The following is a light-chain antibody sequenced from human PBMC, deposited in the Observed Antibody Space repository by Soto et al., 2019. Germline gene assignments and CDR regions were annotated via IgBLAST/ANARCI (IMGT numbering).Light chain of an antibody. Sequence: EIVLTQSPDTLSLSPGETATLSCRASQSVSSSSLAWYQQNPGQAPRLLIYGASSRATGIPDRFSGSGSGTDFTLTISRLESEDFAVYYCQQYGSSPLTFGGGTKVEIK. CDR2: GAS. CDR3: QQYGSSPLT. J-gene: IGKJ4*01. V-gene: IGKV3-20*01. CDR1: QSVSSSS.